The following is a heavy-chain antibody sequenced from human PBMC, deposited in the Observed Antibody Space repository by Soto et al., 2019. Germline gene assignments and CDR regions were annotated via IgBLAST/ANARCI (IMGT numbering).Heavy chain of an antibody. D-gene: IGHD2-21*02. CDR2: ISAYNGNT. CDR3: ARDSRLLAYCGGDCYSLY. J-gene: IGHJ4*02. CDR1: GYTFTSYG. V-gene: IGHV1-18*01. Sequence: QVQLVQSGAEVKKPGASVKVSCKASGYTFTSYGISWVRQAPGQGLEWMGWISAYNGNTNYAQKLQGRVTMTTDTFTSTAYMELRSLRSDDTAVYYCARDSRLLAYCGGDCYSLYWGQGTLVTVSS.